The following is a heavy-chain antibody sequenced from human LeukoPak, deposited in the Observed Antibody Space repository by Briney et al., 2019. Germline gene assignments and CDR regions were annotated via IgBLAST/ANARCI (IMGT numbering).Heavy chain of an antibody. Sequence: GGSLRLSCAASGFTFDDYAMHWVRQAPGKGLEWVSGITWNSDSIGYADSVKGRFTVSRDNAKNSLYLQMNSLRPGDTALYYCAKAYYYDNSAYYNWGQGTLVTVSS. D-gene: IGHD3-22*01. CDR1: GFTFDDYA. J-gene: IGHJ4*02. CDR3: AKAYYYDNSAYYN. CDR2: ITWNSDSI. V-gene: IGHV3-9*01.